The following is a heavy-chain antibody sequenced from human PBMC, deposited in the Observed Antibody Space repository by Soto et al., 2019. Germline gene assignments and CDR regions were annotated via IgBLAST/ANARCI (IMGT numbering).Heavy chain of an antibody. CDR3: ACSFGYGMDV. Sequence: SETLSLTCTVSGGSIRSGGYYWSWIRQHPGKGLEWIGYIYYSGSTYYNPSLKSRVTISVDTSKNQFSLKLSSVTAADTAVYYCACSFGYGMDVWGQGTTVTVSS. CDR1: GGSIRSGGYY. D-gene: IGHD3-10*01. J-gene: IGHJ6*02. V-gene: IGHV4-31*03. CDR2: IYYSGST.